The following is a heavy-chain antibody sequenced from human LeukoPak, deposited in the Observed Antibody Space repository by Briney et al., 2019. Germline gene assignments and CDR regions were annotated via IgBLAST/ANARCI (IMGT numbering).Heavy chain of an antibody. CDR1: GFTFSSYA. D-gene: IGHD5-12*01. V-gene: IGHV3-23*01. J-gene: IGHJ4*02. Sequence: GGSLRLSCAASGFTFSSYAMSWVRQAPGKGLEWVSAISDSGGSTHYADSVKGRFTISRDNSKNTFYLQMNSLRAEDTAVYYCAKCGGNSGYDAIEIDYWGQGTLVTVSS. CDR2: ISDSGGST. CDR3: AKCGGNSGYDAIEIDY.